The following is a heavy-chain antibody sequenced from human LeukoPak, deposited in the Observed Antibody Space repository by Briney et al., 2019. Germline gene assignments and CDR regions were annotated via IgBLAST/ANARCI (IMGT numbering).Heavy chain of an antibody. J-gene: IGHJ4*02. Sequence: SETLSLTCTVSGVSITNYYWAWIRQPAGKGLEWIGRMYISGSTNYNPALKSRVTISIDKTRNQFSLRLRSVTAADTAVYYCERDYLVGAPLDSWGQGILVTVSS. V-gene: IGHV4-4*07. CDR3: ERDYLVGAPLDS. CDR1: GVSITNYY. CDR2: MYISGST. D-gene: IGHD1-26*01.